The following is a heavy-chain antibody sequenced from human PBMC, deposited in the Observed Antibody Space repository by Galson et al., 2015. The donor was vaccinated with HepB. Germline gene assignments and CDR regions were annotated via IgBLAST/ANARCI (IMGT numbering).Heavy chain of an antibody. CDR3: AKGSYSSGWYVSIDAFDI. Sequence: SLRLSCAASGFTFSSYAMSWVRQAPGKGLEWVSAISGSGGSTYYADSVKGRFTISRDNSKNTLYLQMNSLRAEDTAVYYCAKGSYSSGWYVSIDAFDIWGQGTMVTVSS. CDR2: ISGSGGST. D-gene: IGHD6-19*01. V-gene: IGHV3-23*01. CDR1: GFTFSSYA. J-gene: IGHJ3*02.